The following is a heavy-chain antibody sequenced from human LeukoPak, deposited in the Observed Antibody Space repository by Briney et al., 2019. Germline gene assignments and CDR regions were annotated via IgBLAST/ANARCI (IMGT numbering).Heavy chain of an antibody. J-gene: IGHJ3*02. Sequence: PGGSLRLSCAASGFTFSSYWMHWVRQAPGKGLVWVSRINSDGSSTSYADSVKGRFTISRDNAKNTLYLQMNSLRAEDTAAYYCASQWLVLAFDIWGQGTMVTVSS. CDR1: GFTFSSYW. D-gene: IGHD6-19*01. CDR2: INSDGSST. V-gene: IGHV3-74*01. CDR3: ASQWLVLAFDI.